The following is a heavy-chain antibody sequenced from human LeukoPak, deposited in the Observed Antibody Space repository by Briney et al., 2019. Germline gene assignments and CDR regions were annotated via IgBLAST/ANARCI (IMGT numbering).Heavy chain of an antibody. V-gene: IGHV3-15*01. CDR3: ATHIPWDI. J-gene: IGHJ3*02. D-gene: IGHD2-21*01. CDR2: IKSKTDGGAI. CDR1: GFTFSNSW. Sequence: GGSLRLSCVASGFTFSNSWMIWVRQAPGKGLEWVGRIKSKTDGGAIDYAAPVKGRFSISRDDSKDTMFLQMNNLKSDDTAVYYCATHIPWDIWGPGTMVTVSS.